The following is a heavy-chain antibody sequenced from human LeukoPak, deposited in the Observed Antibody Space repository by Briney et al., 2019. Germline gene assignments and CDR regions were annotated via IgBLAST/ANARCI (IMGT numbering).Heavy chain of an antibody. V-gene: IGHV4-38-2*01. CDR1: GDSISRGYY. Sequence: PSETLSLTRAVSGDSISRGYYWGWIRQPPGRGLEWIGRIDHSGRTYYNPSLKSRVTISVDKSKNPFSLKLSSVTAADKDVYYWARLQASPYYFDYWGQGTLVTVSS. J-gene: IGHJ4*02. CDR2: IDHSGRT. CDR3: ARLQASPYYFDY.